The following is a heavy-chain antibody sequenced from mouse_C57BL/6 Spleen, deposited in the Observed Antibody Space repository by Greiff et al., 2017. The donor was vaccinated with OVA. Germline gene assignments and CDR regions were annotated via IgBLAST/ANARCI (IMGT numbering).Heavy chain of an antibody. CDR1: GYTFTSYW. D-gene: IGHD1-1*01. V-gene: IGHV1-53*01. J-gene: IGHJ3*01. CDR3: ASYGSGPAWFAY. Sequence: QVQLQQPGTELVKPGASVKLSCKASGYTFTSYWMHWVKQRPGQGLEWIGNINPSNGGTNYNEKFKSKATLTVDKSSSTAYMHLSSLTSEDSAVYYGASYGSGPAWFAYWGQGTLVTVSA. CDR2: INPSNGGT.